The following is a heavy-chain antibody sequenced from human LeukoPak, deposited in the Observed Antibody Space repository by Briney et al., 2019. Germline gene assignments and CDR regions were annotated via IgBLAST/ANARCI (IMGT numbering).Heavy chain of an antibody. CDR3: TRDPDDSSGYYVEDY. V-gene: IGHV1-69*13. Sequence: ASVKVSCKASGGTFSSYAISWVRQAPGQGLEWMGGIIPIFGTANYAQKFQGRVTITADESTSTAYMELSSLRSEDTAVYYCTRDPDDSSGYYVEDYWGQGTLVTVSS. J-gene: IGHJ4*02. D-gene: IGHD3-22*01. CDR2: IIPIFGTA. CDR1: GGTFSSYA.